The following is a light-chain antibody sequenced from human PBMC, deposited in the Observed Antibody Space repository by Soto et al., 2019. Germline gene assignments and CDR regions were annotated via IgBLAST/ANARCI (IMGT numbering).Light chain of an antibody. CDR1: QSVSSF. CDR3: QHRSNWPLT. Sequence: EIVLTQSPATLSLSPGERATLSFMASQSVSSFLAWYQQKPGQAPRLLIYDASNRATGIPARFSGSGSGTDFTLTISSLEPEDFAVYYCQHRSNWPLTFGGGTKVDIK. V-gene: IGKV3-11*01. J-gene: IGKJ4*01. CDR2: DAS.